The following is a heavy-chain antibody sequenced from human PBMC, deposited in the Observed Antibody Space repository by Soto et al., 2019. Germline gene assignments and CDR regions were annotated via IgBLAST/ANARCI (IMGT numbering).Heavy chain of an antibody. CDR1: GYTFTSYG. D-gene: IGHD6-19*01. CDR3: AIEVVRVAGTRWFDP. V-gene: IGHV1-18*01. J-gene: IGHJ5*02. CDR2: ISAYNGNT. Sequence: QVQLVQSGAEVKKPGASVKVSCKASGYTFTSYGISWVRQAPGQGLEWMGWISAYNGNTNYAQKLQGRVTMTTDTSTSTADMERRSLRSDDTAVYYCAIEVVRVAGTRWFDPWGQGTLVTVSS.